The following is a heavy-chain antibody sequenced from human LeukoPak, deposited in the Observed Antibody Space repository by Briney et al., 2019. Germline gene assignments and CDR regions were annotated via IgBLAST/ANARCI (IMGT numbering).Heavy chain of an antibody. Sequence: GESLKISRKCPGYSFTIYWIAWVRPMPGKGLGWMGVIYPGVSNTKHSPSSQGQVTISADKPTSTAYLQWSSRKASDTAIYYCARYPRGGSRECCSGGIGVVYWGQGTLVTVSS. D-gene: IGHD2-15*01. CDR2: IYPGVSNT. V-gene: IGHV5-51*04. CDR3: ARYPRGGSRECCSGGIGVVY. J-gene: IGHJ4*02. CDR1: GYSFTIYW.